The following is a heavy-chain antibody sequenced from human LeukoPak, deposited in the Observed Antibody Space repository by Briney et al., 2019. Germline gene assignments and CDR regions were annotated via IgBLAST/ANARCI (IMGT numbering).Heavy chain of an antibody. J-gene: IGHJ6*02. V-gene: IGHV4-61*08. D-gene: IGHD2-15*01. CDR1: GGSISSGGYY. CDR3: ARAYCSGGSCYGNYYYYGMDV. CDR2: IYYSGST. Sequence: PSQTLSLTCAVSGGSISSGGYYWSWIRQPPGKGLEWIGYIYYSGSTSYNPSLKSRVTISVDTSKNQFSLKLSSVTAADTAVYYCARAYCSGGSCYGNYYYYGMDVWGQGTTVTVSS.